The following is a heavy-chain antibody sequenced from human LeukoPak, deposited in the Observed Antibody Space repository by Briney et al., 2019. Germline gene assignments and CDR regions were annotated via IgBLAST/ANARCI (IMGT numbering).Heavy chain of an antibody. Sequence: PGGSLRLSCAASGFTFSSYGMHWVRQAPGKGLEWVAFIRYDGSNKYYADSVKGRFTISRGNSKNTLYLQMNSLRAEDTAVYYCAKNGPRRITMVRGVPPHFDYWGQGTLVTVSS. CDR2: IRYDGSNK. D-gene: IGHD3-10*01. V-gene: IGHV3-30*02. J-gene: IGHJ4*02. CDR1: GFTFSSYG. CDR3: AKNGPRRITMVRGVPPHFDY.